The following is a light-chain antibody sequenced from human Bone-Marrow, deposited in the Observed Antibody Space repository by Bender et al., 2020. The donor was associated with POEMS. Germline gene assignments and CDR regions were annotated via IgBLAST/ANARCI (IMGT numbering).Light chain of an antibody. Sequence: SYELTQPPSVSVSPGQTARITCSGDTLSRQFAYWYQQKPGQAPVLMIYKDNERPSGIPERFSASTSGTIATLTISGVQAEDEADYYCQSVDTSATYVIFGGGTTLTVL. CDR1: TLSRQF. V-gene: IGLV3-25*03. CDR3: QSVDTSATYVI. CDR2: KDN. J-gene: IGLJ2*01.